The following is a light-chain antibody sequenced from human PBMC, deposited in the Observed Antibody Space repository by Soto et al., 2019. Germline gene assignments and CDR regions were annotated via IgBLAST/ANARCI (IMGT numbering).Light chain of an antibody. V-gene: IGKV3D-15*01. CDR1: LSVSSY. CDR3: QQYNDWPT. CDR2: DAS. J-gene: IGKJ1*01. Sequence: VVTPSPPTLSLSPGERATLSCRTSLSVSSYLAWYQQKPGQAPRLLIYDASNRATGIPARFTGSGSGTEFTLTITSLQSEDFAVYYCQQYNDWPTFGQGTKGDI.